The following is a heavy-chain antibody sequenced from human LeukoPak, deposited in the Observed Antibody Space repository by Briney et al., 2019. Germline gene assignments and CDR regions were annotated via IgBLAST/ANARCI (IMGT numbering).Heavy chain of an antibody. CDR1: GYTFTSYA. Sequence: ASVKVSCKASGYTFTSYAMHWVRQAPGQRLEWMGWVNAGNGNTKYSQKFQGRVTITRDTSASTAYMELSSLRSEDTAVYYCARDRDTMIVEAAFDIWGQGTMVTVSS. J-gene: IGHJ3*02. CDR2: VNAGNGNT. CDR3: ARDRDTMIVEAAFDI. D-gene: IGHD3-22*01. V-gene: IGHV1-3*01.